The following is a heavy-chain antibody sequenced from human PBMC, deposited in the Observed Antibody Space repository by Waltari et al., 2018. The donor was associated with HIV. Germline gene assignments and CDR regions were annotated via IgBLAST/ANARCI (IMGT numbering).Heavy chain of an antibody. V-gene: IGHV3-7*01. CDR2: IKQDGSEK. CDR3: ARVRVRSSSSYYWYFDL. D-gene: IGHD2-2*01. J-gene: IGHJ2*01. CDR1: GFTFGSSW. Sequence: EVQLVESGGGLVQHGGSLRRSCAASGFTFGSSWVGWVGQAPGKGLEWVANIKQDGSEKYYVDSVKGRFTISRDNAQNSLYLQMNSLRAEDTAVYYCARVRVRSSSSYYWYFDLWGRGTLVTV.